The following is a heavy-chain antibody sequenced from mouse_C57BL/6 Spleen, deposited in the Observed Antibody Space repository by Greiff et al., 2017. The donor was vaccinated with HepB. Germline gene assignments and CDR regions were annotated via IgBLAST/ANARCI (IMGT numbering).Heavy chain of an antibody. V-gene: IGHV3-6*01. CDR3: ARWLASYWYFDV. Sequence: EVQLQESGPGLVKPSQSLSLTCSVTGYSITSGYYWNWIRQFPGNKLEWMGYISYDGSNNYNPSLKNRISITRDTSKNQFFLKLNSVTTEDTATYYCARWLASYWYFDVWGTGTTVTVSS. D-gene: IGHD6-1*01. CDR1: GYSITSGYY. J-gene: IGHJ1*03. CDR2: ISYDGSN.